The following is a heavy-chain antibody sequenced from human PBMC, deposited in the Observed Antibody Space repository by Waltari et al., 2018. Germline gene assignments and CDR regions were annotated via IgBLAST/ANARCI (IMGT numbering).Heavy chain of an antibody. J-gene: IGHJ3*02. CDR2: FFYSGTT. CDR3: SRQRWGQFDAFDI. Sequence: QLQLQESGPGLVKPSETLSLTCHVSGGLLTSYSYYWGWIRQPPGKGLEWIGSFFYSGTTNYNPSLKSRVTTFVDTSKNHFSLKLSSVTAADTATYYCSRQRWGQFDAFDIWGLGTMVTVSS. D-gene: IGHD3-16*01. CDR1: GGLLTSYSYY. V-gene: IGHV4-39*01.